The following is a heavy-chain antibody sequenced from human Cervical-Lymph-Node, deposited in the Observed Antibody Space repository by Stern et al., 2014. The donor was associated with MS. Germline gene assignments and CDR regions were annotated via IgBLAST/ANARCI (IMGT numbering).Heavy chain of an antibody. CDR1: GYSFTSLD. Sequence: QVQLVQSGAEVKKPGASVKVSCRATGYSFTSLDINWVRLATGQQPEWMGWMNPNNGGTGYAHKFQGRVTMTRDTSMTTAYMELSSLTSEDTAMYYCVRGGERALIDPWGQGTLVTVSS. V-gene: IGHV1-8*01. J-gene: IGHJ5*02. CDR3: VRGGERALIDP. CDR2: MNPNNGGT.